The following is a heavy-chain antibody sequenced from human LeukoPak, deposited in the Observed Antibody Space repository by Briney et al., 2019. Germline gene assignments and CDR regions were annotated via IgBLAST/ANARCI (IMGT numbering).Heavy chain of an antibody. CDR3: AKDLPRPIDSSGFDSFDI. CDR1: GGSFSGYY. V-gene: IGHV3-23*01. J-gene: IGHJ3*02. CDR2: ISGSGGST. Sequence: PSETLSLTCAVYGGSFSGYYWSWIRQPPGKGLEWVSAISGSGGSTYYADSVKGRFTISRDNSKNTLYLQMNSLRAEDTAVYYCAKDLPRPIDSSGFDSFDIWGQGTMVTVSS. D-gene: IGHD3-22*01.